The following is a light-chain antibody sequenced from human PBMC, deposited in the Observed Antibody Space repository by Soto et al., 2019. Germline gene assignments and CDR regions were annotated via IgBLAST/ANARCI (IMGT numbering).Light chain of an antibody. Sequence: QSALTQPPSASGSPGQSVTISCTGTSSDGGAYNYVSWYQQYPGKAPKLMIYEVSKRPSGVPDRFSGSKSGKTASLTVSGLQPEDAADYYCTSDAGSDIFVFGGGTKLTVL. J-gene: IGLJ3*02. CDR1: SSDGGAYNY. CDR2: EVS. V-gene: IGLV2-8*01. CDR3: TSDAGSDIFV.